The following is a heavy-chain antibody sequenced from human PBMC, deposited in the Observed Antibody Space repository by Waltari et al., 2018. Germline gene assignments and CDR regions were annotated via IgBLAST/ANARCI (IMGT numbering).Heavy chain of an antibody. Sequence: QLQLQESGPGLVKPSGTLYLTFAVSGVSMTNHDFWSWVRQPPGKGLEWIGQIPRSGRTNYNPSFASRVSMSIDTSKYRFSLMVTSATAADTAVYYCARDRGRGLYLDSWGQGTLVTVSP. CDR1: GVSMTNHDF. D-gene: IGHD2-15*01. CDR2: IPRSGRT. CDR3: ARDRGRGLYLDS. V-gene: IGHV4-4*02. J-gene: IGHJ4*02.